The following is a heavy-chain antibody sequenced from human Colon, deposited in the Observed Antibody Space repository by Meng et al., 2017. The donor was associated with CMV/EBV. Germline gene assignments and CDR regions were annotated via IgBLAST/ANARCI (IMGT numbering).Heavy chain of an antibody. V-gene: IGHV3-9*01. Sequence: GGSLRLSCATSGFTFNDYALHWVRQAPGKGLEWVSGINWDSNGIAYTDSVKGRFTISRDRAKNALYLQMDSLRPEDTALYYCVKTAFHYASGRYHPYFDYWGQGTLVTVSS. CDR1: GFTFNDYA. CDR2: INWDSNGI. J-gene: IGHJ4*02. D-gene: IGHD3-10*01. CDR3: VKTAFHYASGRYHPYFDY.